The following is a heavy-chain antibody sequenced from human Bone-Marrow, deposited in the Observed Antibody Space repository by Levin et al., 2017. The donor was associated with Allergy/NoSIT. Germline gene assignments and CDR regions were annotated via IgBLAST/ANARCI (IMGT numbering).Heavy chain of an antibody. CDR2: IIPIFGTA. V-gene: IGHV1-69*01. D-gene: IGHD2-21*02. J-gene: IGHJ4*02. Sequence: KISCKASGGTFSSYAISWVRQAPGQGLEWMGGIIPIFGTANYAQKFQGRVTITADESTSTAYMELSSLRSEDTAVYYCAREGGYCGGDCYSHYYFDYWGQGTLVTVSS. CDR3: AREGGYCGGDCYSHYYFDY. CDR1: GGTFSSYA.